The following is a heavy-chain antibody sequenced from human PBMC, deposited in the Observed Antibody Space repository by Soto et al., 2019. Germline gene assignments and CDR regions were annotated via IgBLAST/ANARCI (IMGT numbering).Heavy chain of an antibody. Sequence: SETLSLTCTVSGGSISSYYWSWIRQPPGKGLEWIGYIYYSGSTNYNPSLKSRVTISVDTSKNQFSLKLSSVTAADTAVYYCARRMEYQLLFDWFDPWGQGTLVTVSS. D-gene: IGHD2-2*01. CDR1: GGSISSYY. CDR3: ARRMEYQLLFDWFDP. V-gene: IGHV4-59*08. J-gene: IGHJ5*02. CDR2: IYYSGST.